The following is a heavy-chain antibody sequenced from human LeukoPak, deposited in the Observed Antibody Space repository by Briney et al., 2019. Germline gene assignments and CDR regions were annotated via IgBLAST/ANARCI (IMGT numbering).Heavy chain of an antibody. Sequence: PGGSLRLSCAASGFTFTSNWMSWVRQAPGKGLEWVSAISGSGGSTYYADSVKGRFTISRDNSKNTLCLQMNSLRAEDTAVYYCAKEGDILTGYFGLDYWGQGTLVTVSS. D-gene: IGHD3-9*01. CDR2: ISGSGGST. CDR3: AKEGDILTGYFGLDY. J-gene: IGHJ4*02. V-gene: IGHV3-23*01. CDR1: GFTFTSNW.